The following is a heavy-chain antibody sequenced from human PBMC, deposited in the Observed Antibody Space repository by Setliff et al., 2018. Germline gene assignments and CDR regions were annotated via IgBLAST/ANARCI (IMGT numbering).Heavy chain of an antibody. CDR1: GYSISSGYY. CDR3: ARQVEMATIAFDV. Sequence: SETLSLTCAVSGYSISSGYYWGWFRQPPGMRPEWIGTVYYSGSIYYNPSLKSRVTLFVDTSKDQFSLRLTSMTAADTAVYYCARQVEMATIAFDVWGQGTMVTVSS. J-gene: IGHJ3*01. D-gene: IGHD5-12*01. V-gene: IGHV4-38-2*01. CDR2: VYYSGSI.